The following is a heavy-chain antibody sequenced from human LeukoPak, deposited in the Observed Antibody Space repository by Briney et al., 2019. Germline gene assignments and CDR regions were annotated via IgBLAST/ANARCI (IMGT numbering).Heavy chain of an antibody. CDR1: GGSISSDGYY. D-gene: IGHD6-13*01. J-gene: IGHJ4*02. Sequence: SETLSLTCTVSGGSISSDGYYWSWIRQHPGKGLEWIGYMYYSGSTSYNPSLKSRVTMSVDTSKNQFSLKLSSVTAADTAVYYCARTSYSSSWYFDYWGQGTLVTVSS. V-gene: IGHV4-61*08. CDR2: MYYSGST. CDR3: ARTSYSSSWYFDY.